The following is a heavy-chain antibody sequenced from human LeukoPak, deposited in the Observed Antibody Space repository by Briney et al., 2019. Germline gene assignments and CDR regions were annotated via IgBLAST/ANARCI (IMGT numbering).Heavy chain of an antibody. J-gene: IGHJ4*02. V-gene: IGHV4-59*08. CDR3: ARLEGGSGSYYKVKDY. CDR1: GSSISSYY. Sequence: SETLSLTCTVSGSSISSYYWSWIRQPPGKGLEWSGYIFYSGSTNYNPSLKSRVTISIDTSKNQFSLKLSSVTAADTAVYYCARLEGGSGSYYKVKDYWGQGTLVTVSS. CDR2: IFYSGST. D-gene: IGHD3-10*01.